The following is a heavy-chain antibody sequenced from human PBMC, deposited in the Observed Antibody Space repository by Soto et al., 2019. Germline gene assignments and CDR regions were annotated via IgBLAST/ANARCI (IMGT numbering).Heavy chain of an antibody. Sequence: QLHLVQSGAEVRKPGSSVKVSCKASGGTLSSYSVTWVRQAPGQGLEWMGRIIPFLGRTNYAQNFQGRVTVTADMSTITDDMELSSLRSDVTAISYCARTTGSPNSNWFDPWGQGILVIVSS. CDR3: ARTTGSPNSNWFDP. D-gene: IGHD1-1*01. J-gene: IGHJ5*02. CDR2: IIPFLGRT. CDR1: GGTLSSYS. V-gene: IGHV1-69*02.